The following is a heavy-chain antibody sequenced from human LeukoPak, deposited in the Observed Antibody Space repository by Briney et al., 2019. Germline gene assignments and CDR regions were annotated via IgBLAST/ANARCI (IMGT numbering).Heavy chain of an antibody. CDR2: INPNSGGT. Sequence: ASVKVSCKASGYTFTGYYMHWVRQAPGQGLEWMGWINPNSGGTNYARKFQGRVTMTRDTSISTAYMELSRLRSDDTAVYYCARTLAARSYFDYWGQGTLVTVSS. V-gene: IGHV1-2*02. CDR3: ARTLAARSYFDY. D-gene: IGHD6-6*01. J-gene: IGHJ4*02. CDR1: GYTFTGYY.